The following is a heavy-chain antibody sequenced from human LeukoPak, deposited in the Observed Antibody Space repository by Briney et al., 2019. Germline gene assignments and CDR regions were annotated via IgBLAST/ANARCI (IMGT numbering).Heavy chain of an antibody. CDR2: IIPIFGTA. CDR3: ARVLGQQLVRGWFDP. V-gene: IGHV1-69*05. J-gene: IGHJ5*02. CDR1: GGTFCSYA. Sequence: SVKVSCKASGGTFCSYAISWVRQAPGQGLEWMGGIIPIFGTANYAQKFQGRVTITTDESTSTAYMELSSLRSEDTAVYYCARVLGQQLVRGWFDPWGRGTLVTVSS. D-gene: IGHD6-13*01.